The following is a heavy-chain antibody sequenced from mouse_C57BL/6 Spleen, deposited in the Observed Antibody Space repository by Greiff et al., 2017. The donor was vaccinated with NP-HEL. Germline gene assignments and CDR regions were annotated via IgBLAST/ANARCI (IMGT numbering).Heavy chain of an antibody. J-gene: IGHJ4*01. CDR2: IDPETGGT. D-gene: IGHD1-1*01. Sequence: QVQLKESGAELVRPGASVTLSCKASGYTFTDYEMHWVKQTPVHGLEWIGAIDPETGGTAYNQKFKGKAILTADKSSSTAYMELRSLTSEDSAVYYCTRYYYGSSLHYYAMDYWGQGTSVTVSS. CDR1: GYTFTDYE. CDR3: TRYYYGSSLHYYAMDY. V-gene: IGHV1-15*01.